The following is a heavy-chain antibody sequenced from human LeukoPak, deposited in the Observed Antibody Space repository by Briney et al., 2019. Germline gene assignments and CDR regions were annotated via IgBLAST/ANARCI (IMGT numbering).Heavy chain of an antibody. J-gene: IGHJ3*02. D-gene: IGHD2-21*02. CDR1: GGSISSSSYY. V-gene: IGHV4-39*07. CDR3: ARDGAYCGGDCYSRDAFDI. CDR2: IYYSGST. Sequence: SETLSLTCTVSGGSISSSSYYWGWIRQPPGKGLEWIGSIYYSGSTYYNPSLKSRVTMSVDTSKNQFSLKLSSVTAADTAVYYCARDGAYCGGDCYSRDAFDIWGQGTMVTVSS.